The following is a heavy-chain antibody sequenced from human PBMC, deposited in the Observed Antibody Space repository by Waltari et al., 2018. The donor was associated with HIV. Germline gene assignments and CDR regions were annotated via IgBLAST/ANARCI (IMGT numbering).Heavy chain of an antibody. Sequence: EVQLVESGGGLVQPGGSLRLSCAASGFTFSNFWMSWVRQAPGKGLWVLANIKQDGSEKYYVDSVKGRFTISGDNAKNSLYLQMNSLRAEDTAVYYCASPSIRAGMDVWGQGTTVTVSS. CDR3: ASPSIRAGMDV. CDR1: GFTFSNFW. CDR2: IKQDGSEK. V-gene: IGHV3-7*01. D-gene: IGHD2-2*02. J-gene: IGHJ6*02.